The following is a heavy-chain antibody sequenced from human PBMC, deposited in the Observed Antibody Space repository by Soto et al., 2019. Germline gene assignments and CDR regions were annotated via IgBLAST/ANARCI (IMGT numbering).Heavy chain of an antibody. CDR2: IDPSDSYT. J-gene: IGHJ6*02. CDR3: ARHSFGGSGSYLGYYYGMDV. Sequence: LVESLKISCRGSGYSFNSYWISWVRQMPGKGLEWMGRIDPSDSYTNYSPSFQGHVTISADKSISTAYLQWSSLKASDTAMYYCARHSFGGSGSYLGYYYGMDVWGQGTTVTVSS. V-gene: IGHV5-10-1*01. CDR1: GYSFNSYW. D-gene: IGHD3-10*01.